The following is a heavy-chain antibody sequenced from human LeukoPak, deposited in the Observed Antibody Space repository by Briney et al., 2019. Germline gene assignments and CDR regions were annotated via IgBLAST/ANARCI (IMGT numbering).Heavy chain of an antibody. CDR3: ASGGQGGYCSGGSCYSGVDY. Sequence: SETLSLTCAVYGGSFSGYYWSWIRQPPGKGLEWIGEINHSGSTNYNPSLKSRVTISVDTSKNQFSLKLSSVTAADTAVYYCASGGQGGYCSGGSCYSGVDYWGQGTLVTVSS. CDR2: INHSGST. CDR1: GGSFSGYY. V-gene: IGHV4-34*01. J-gene: IGHJ4*02. D-gene: IGHD2-15*01.